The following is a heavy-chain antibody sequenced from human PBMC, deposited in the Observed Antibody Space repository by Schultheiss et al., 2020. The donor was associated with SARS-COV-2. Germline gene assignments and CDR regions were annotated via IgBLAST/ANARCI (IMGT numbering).Heavy chain of an antibody. CDR3: ARDVPAVAGIFDY. CDR1: GFTFSSYA. V-gene: IGHV3-30-3*01. CDR2: ISYDGSNK. Sequence: GGSLRLSCAASGFTFSSYAMHWVRQAPGKGLEWVAVISYDGSNKYYADSVKGRFTISRDNSKNTLYLQMNSLRAEDTAVYYCARDVPAVAGIFDYWGQGTLVTVSS. D-gene: IGHD6-19*01. J-gene: IGHJ4*02.